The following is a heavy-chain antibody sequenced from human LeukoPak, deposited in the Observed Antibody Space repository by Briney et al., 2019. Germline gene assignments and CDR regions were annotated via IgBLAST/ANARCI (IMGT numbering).Heavy chain of an antibody. D-gene: IGHD3-10*01. J-gene: IGHJ4*02. Sequence: GASVKVSCKASGYTFPNYGISWVRQAPGQGLEWMGWISPYNGNTIYAQRLQDRITITTDTSTSTAYMELRSLTSDDTAVYYWVRDGSGTVPVRDYWGQGTLVTVSS. V-gene: IGHV1-18*01. CDR3: VRDGSGTVPVRDY. CDR2: ISPYNGNT. CDR1: GYTFPNYG.